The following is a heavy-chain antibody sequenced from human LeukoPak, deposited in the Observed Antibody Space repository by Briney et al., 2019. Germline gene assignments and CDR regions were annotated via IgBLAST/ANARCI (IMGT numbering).Heavy chain of an antibody. CDR3: ARDPYGRWLGKGGFDY. D-gene: IGHD5-24*01. Sequence: PGGSLRLSCAASGFTFSTFWMSWVRQAPGKGLEWVANIKEDGSEKKYVDSVKGRLTISRDNAKNSLYLQMNSLRAEDTAVYYCARDPYGRWLGKGGFDYWGQGTLVTVSS. CDR1: GFTFSTFW. J-gene: IGHJ4*02. CDR2: IKEDGSEK. V-gene: IGHV3-7*01.